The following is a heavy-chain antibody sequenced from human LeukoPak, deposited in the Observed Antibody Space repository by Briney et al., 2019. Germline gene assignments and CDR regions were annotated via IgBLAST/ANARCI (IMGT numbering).Heavy chain of an antibody. CDR1: GFTFSSYS. CDR2: ITSSSSI. D-gene: IGHD4-17*01. Sequence: GGSLRLSCAASGFTFSSYSMNWVRQAPGKGLEWVSYITSSSSIYCADSVKGRFTISRDNAKNSLYLHMNSLRDEDTAVYYCARVEGTVTEGWYFDLWGRGTLVTVSS. V-gene: IGHV3-48*02. CDR3: ARVEGTVTEGWYFDL. J-gene: IGHJ2*01.